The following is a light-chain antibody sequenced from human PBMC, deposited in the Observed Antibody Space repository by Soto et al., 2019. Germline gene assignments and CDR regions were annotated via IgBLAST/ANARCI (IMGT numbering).Light chain of an antibody. J-gene: IGLJ3*02. CDR2: GVS. V-gene: IGLV2-14*01. CDR1: ASDIGNYNY. CDR3: SSYTAYTTLWV. Sequence: QSALTQPASVSGSPGQSTTISCTGTASDIGNYNYVSWYQLHPGKAPKLLIYGVSNRPSGVSNRFSGSKSGNAASLTISGLQAEDEADYYCSSYTAYTTLWVFGGGTKVTVL.